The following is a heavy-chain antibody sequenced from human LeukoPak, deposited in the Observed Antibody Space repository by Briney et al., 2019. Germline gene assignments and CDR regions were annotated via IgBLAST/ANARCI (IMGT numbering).Heavy chain of an antibody. CDR1: GFTFSRHS. J-gene: IGHJ3*02. Sequence: PGGSLRLSCAASGFTFSRHSINWVRQAPGKGLEWVSSISSSSSYIYYADSVKGRFTISRDNAKNSLYLQMNSLRAEDTAVYYYARDSGNYLDAFDIWGQGTMVTVSS. D-gene: IGHD1-7*01. CDR3: ARDSGNYLDAFDI. V-gene: IGHV3-21*01. CDR2: ISSSSSYI.